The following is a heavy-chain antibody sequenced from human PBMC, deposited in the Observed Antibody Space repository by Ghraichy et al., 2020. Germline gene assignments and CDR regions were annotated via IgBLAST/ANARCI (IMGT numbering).Heavy chain of an antibody. J-gene: IGHJ3*02. D-gene: IGHD7-27*01. Sequence: GESLNISCAASGFTFDTYTMNWVRQAPGKGLEWVSSISSRSKYINYADLVKGRFTISRDNAKNSLHLQMNSLRDEDTAVYYCARALTEYDAYDIWGQGTVVTVSS. V-gene: IGHV3-21*01. CDR1: GFTFDTYT. CDR2: ISSRSKYI. CDR3: ARALTEYDAYDI.